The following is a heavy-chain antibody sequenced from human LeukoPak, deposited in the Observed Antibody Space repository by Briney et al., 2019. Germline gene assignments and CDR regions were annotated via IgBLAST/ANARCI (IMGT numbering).Heavy chain of an antibody. CDR2: ISGSGGST. V-gene: IGHV3-23*01. CDR1: GFTFSSYW. J-gene: IGHJ6*03. D-gene: IGHD1-26*01. CDR3: ANPARSGGLFEPGLYMDV. Sequence: GGSLRLSCAASGFTFSSYWMSWVRQAPGKGLEWVSAISGSGGSTYYADSVKGRFTISRDNSKNTLYLQMNSLRAEDTAVYYCANPARSGGLFEPGLYMDVWGKGTTVTVSS.